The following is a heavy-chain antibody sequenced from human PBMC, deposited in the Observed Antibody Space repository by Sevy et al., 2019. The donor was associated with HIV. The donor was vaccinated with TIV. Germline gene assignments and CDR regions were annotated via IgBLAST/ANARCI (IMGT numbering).Heavy chain of an antibody. J-gene: IGHJ6*02. CDR1: GYTFTGYY. D-gene: IGHD7-27*01. Sequence: ASVKVSCKASGYTFTGYYMHWVRQAPGQGLEWMGWINPNSGGTNYAQKFQGRVTMTRDTSISTAYMELRRLRSDDTAVYYCASGTGPVSYYYYYGMDVWGQGTTVTVSS. V-gene: IGHV1-2*02. CDR2: INPNSGGT. CDR3: ASGTGPVSYYYYYGMDV.